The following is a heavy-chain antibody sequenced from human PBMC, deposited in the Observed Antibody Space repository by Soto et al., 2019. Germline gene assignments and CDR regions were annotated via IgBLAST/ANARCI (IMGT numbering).Heavy chain of an antibody. D-gene: IGHD6-25*01. CDR1: GFTFTDYA. Sequence: EVQLLESGGGLVQPGGSLRLSCAASGFTFTDYALSWVRQAPGKGLEWVAAINWNSDKVAYAGSVLGRFTIFRDSAKNSLHLQMNDLTTEDTALYYCAKDKGGTPYYIDSWGQGILVTVSS. CDR3: AKDKGGTPYYIDS. J-gene: IGHJ4*02. V-gene: IGHV3-9*01. CDR2: INWNSDKV.